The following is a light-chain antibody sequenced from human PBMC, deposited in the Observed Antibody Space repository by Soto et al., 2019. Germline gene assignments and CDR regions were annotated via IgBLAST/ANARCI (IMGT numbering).Light chain of an antibody. V-gene: IGLV2-11*01. J-gene: IGLJ1*01. CDR2: DVN. CDR3: CSFSGTNTLYV. Sequence: QSALTQPRSVSGSPRQSVTISCTGTSSDVGGYDYVSWYQQHPGKAPKLILYDVNQRPSGVSDRFSGSKSGNAASLTISGLQSEDEADYYCCSFSGTNTLYVFVTGTKVTVL. CDR1: SSDVGGYDY.